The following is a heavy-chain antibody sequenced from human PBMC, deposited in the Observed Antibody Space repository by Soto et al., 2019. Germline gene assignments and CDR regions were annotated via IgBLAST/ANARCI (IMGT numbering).Heavy chain of an antibody. J-gene: IGHJ6*02. V-gene: IGHV3-21*01. CDR3: AGAYYDILTGYYRYYGMDV. CDR2: ISSSSSYI. Sequence: PGGSLRLSCAASGFTFSSYSMNWVRQAPGKGLEWVSSISSSSSYIYYAYSLKGRFTISRDNAKNSLYLQMNGLRAEDTAVYYCAGAYYDILTGYYRYYGMDVWGQGTTVTVSS. CDR1: GFTFSSYS. D-gene: IGHD3-9*01.